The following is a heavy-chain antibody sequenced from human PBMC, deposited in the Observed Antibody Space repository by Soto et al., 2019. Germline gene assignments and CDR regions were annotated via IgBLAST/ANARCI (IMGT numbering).Heavy chain of an antibody. V-gene: IGHV1-2*04. CDR1: GYTFTGYY. Sequence: QVQLVQSGAEVKKPGASVKVSCKASGYTFTGYYMHWVRQAPGQVLEWMGWINPNSGGTNYAQKFQGWVTMTRDTFISTAYMELSRLRSDDTAVYYCARMVVVVAANTGAFDIWGQGTMVTVSS. CDR3: ARMVVVVAANTGAFDI. D-gene: IGHD2-15*01. CDR2: INPNSGGT. J-gene: IGHJ3*02.